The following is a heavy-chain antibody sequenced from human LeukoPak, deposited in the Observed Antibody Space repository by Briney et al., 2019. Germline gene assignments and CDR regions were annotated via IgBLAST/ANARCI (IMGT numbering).Heavy chain of an antibody. CDR3: AKDPDY. Sequence: PGGSLRLSCVASGFSFSTYGMHLVRQAPGKGLEWVAFIQYDGSNKYLADSVKGRFAISRDNSKKTLYLQMNNLRAEDTAVYFCAKDPDYWGQGTLVTVSS. CDR2: IQYDGSNK. CDR1: GFSFSTYG. V-gene: IGHV3-30*02. J-gene: IGHJ4*02.